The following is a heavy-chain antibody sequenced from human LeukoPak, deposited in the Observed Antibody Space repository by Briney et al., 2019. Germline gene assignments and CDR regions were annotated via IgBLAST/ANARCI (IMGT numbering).Heavy chain of an antibody. Sequence: SETLSLTCAVSGGSVSSSNWWSWVRQPPGKGLEWIGEIYHSGSTNYNPSLKSRVTISVDKSKNQFSLKLSSVTAADTAVYYCARVSSGATTVDYWGQGTLVTVSS. J-gene: IGHJ4*02. D-gene: IGHD1-26*01. CDR1: GGSVSSSNW. CDR3: ARVSSGATTVDY. CDR2: IYHSGST. V-gene: IGHV4-4*02.